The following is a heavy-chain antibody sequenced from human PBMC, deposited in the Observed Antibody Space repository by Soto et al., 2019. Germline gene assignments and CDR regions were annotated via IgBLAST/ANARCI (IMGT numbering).Heavy chain of an antibody. CDR1: GFIFSNYA. CDR2: FTSGGST. J-gene: IGHJ4*02. Sequence: EVQLLESGGDLVQPGGKLRLSCAASGFIFSNYAMTWVRQAPGKGPEWVSTFTSGGSTYYRDTVKGRFTISRDNSKNTLYLQMNSLRAEDTAVYYCARTDKYNSQSSGWANRFDYWGQGTLVTVSS. CDR3: ARTDKYNSQSSGWANRFDY. D-gene: IGHD6-19*01. V-gene: IGHV3-23*01.